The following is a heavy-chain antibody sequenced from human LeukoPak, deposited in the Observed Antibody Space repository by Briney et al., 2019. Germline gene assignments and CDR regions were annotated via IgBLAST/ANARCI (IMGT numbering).Heavy chain of an antibody. Sequence: SETLSLTCTVSGGSISSSSYYWGWIRQPPGKGLEGIGSIYYSGSTYYNPSLKSRVTISVDTSKNQFSLKLSSVTAAATPEYYCARHGYPMVRGLCWFDPWGQGTVVSVSS. V-gene: IGHV4-39*01. D-gene: IGHD3-10*01. CDR1: GGSISSSSYY. J-gene: IGHJ5*02. CDR2: IYYSGST. CDR3: ARHGYPMVRGLCWFDP.